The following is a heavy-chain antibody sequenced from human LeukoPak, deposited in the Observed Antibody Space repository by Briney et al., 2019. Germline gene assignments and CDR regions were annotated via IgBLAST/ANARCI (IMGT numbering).Heavy chain of an antibody. CDR3: ARKGIGSSRYQNMDV. CDR1: GLTFSSYA. CDR2: ISIDGGRT. D-gene: IGHD6-25*01. V-gene: IGHV3-23*01. J-gene: IGHJ6*03. Sequence: GRSLRLSCAASGLTFSSYAMSWVRQAPGKGPEWVSTISIDGGRTYYADSVKGRFTVSRDTSKNTLYLQMNSLRAEDTAVYYCARKGIGSSRYQNMDVWGKGTTATVSS.